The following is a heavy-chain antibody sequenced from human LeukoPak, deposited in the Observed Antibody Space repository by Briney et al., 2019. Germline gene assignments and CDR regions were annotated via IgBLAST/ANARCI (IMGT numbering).Heavy chain of an antibody. CDR2: IYPGDSDT. D-gene: IGHD2-15*01. V-gene: IGHV5-51*01. J-gene: IGHJ4*02. CDR1: GYSFTSYW. Sequence: GESLKISCKGSGYSFTSYWIGWVRQMPGKGLEWMGIIYPGDSDTRYSPSFQGQVTISADKSISTAYLQWSSLKASDTAMYYCARVDPGYCSGGSCYYGSVDYWGQGTLVTVSS. CDR3: ARVDPGYCSGGSCYYGSVDY.